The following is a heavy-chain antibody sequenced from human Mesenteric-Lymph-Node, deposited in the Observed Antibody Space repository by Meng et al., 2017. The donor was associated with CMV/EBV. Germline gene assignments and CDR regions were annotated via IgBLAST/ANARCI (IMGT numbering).Heavy chain of an antibody. J-gene: IGHJ5*02. Sequence: SFSGYYWSWIRQPPGKGLEWIGEINHSGSTNYNPSLKSRVTISVDTSKNQFSLKLSSVTAADTAVYYCARGRFTYYYDSSSRHWFDPWGQGTLVTVSS. CDR3: ARGRFTYYYDSSSRHWFDP. D-gene: IGHD3-22*01. V-gene: IGHV4-34*01. CDR1: SFSGYY. CDR2: INHSGST.